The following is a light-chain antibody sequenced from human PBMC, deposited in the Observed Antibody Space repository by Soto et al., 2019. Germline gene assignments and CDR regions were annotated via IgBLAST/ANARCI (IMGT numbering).Light chain of an antibody. Sequence: EIVMTQSPATLSVSPGERATLSCRASQSVYSTLAWYQQKPGQAPRLLIYGASTRATGIPARFSDTGSATEFTLTISSLQSEDSAVYYCQQYNKWPLTFGGGTKVEIK. CDR1: QSVYST. V-gene: IGKV3-15*01. CDR2: GAS. J-gene: IGKJ4*01. CDR3: QQYNKWPLT.